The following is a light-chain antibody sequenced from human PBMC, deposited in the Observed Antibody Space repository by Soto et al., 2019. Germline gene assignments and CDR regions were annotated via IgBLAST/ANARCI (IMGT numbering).Light chain of an antibody. CDR1: QGISSY. CDR2: AAS. J-gene: IGKJ1*01. Sequence: IQLTQSPSSLSASVGDRVTITCRASQGISSYLAWYQQKPGKAPKLLIYAASTLQSGVPSRFSGSGSGTDFTLTISCLQSEDFATYYCQQCYSYPRTFGQGTKVDIK. V-gene: IGKV1-9*01. CDR3: QQCYSYPRT.